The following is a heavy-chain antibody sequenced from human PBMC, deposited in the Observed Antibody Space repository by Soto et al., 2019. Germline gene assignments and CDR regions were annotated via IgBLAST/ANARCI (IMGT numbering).Heavy chain of an antibody. CDR1: GYTFTSYY. V-gene: IGHV1-46*01. J-gene: IGHJ4*02. Sequence: ASVKVSCKASGYTFTSYYMHWVRQAPGQGLEWMGIINPSGGSTSYAQKFQGRVTITRDTSASTAYMELSSLRSEDTAVYYCARDSGSGYSLFWGQGTLVTVSS. CDR2: INPSGGST. CDR3: ARDSGSGYSLF. D-gene: IGHD3-22*01.